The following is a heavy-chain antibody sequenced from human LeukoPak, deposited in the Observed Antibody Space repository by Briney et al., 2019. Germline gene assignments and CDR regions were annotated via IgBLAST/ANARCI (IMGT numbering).Heavy chain of an antibody. CDR2: MNQDGSEI. V-gene: IGHV3-7*01. CDR1: GFTFSRYW. CDR3: ARSDGSSWYSLHEY. Sequence: GGSLRLSCAASGFTFSRYWMSWVRQAPGKGLEWVANMNQDGSEIYHVASVKDRFTISRDNAKNSLYLQMNSLRAEDTAVYYCARSDGSSWYSLHEYWGQGTLVTVSS. J-gene: IGHJ4*02. D-gene: IGHD6-13*01.